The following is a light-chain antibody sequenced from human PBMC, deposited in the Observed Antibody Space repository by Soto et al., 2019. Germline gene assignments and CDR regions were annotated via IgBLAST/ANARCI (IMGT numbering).Light chain of an antibody. J-gene: IGKJ2*01. Sequence: DIVLTQSPGALSLSPGERATLSCRASQSVTSNYLAWYQQKPGQAPRLLIYGISTRATGIPDRFSGSGSGTDITLTISRLEPEDFAVYYCQQYGRSPPMYTFGQGTKLEIK. CDR3: QQYGRSPPMYT. CDR1: QSVTSNY. V-gene: IGKV3-20*01. CDR2: GIS.